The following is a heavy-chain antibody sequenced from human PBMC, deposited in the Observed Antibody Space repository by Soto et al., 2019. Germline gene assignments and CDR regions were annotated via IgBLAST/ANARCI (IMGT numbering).Heavy chain of an antibody. CDR3: AKARVRIVGANSFDY. CDR2: ISDDGDKR. J-gene: IGHJ4*02. D-gene: IGHD1-26*01. V-gene: IGHV3-30*02. Sequence: GGSLRLSCVGSGFTFGNYGVHWVRQPPGKGLEWVALISDDGDKRYYADSVRGRLIISRDNSKDTLYLLMNSLGPDDTAVYFCAKARVRIVGANSFDYWGQGTPVTVSS. CDR1: GFTFGNYG.